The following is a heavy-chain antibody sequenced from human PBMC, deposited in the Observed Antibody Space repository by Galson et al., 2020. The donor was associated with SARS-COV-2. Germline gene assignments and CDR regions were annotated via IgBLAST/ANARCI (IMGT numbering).Heavy chain of an antibody. CDR1: GDSITSSIW. CDR2: IYHSGST. CDR3: ARDRRIFRRDRIYYYGVNV. D-gene: IGHD3-10*01. J-gene: IGHJ6*02. Sequence: ASETLSLTCVVSGDSITSSIWWTWVRQPPGKGPQWIGEIYHSGSTNYNPSLENRVTISLDKSKNQFSLRLTSMTAADTAVYYCARDRRIFRRDRIYYYGVNVWGQGTTVTVSS. V-gene: IGHV4-4*02.